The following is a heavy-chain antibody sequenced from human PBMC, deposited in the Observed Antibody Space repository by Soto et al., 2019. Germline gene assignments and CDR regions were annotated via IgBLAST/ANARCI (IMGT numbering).Heavy chain of an antibody. V-gene: IGHV3-33*01. CDR1: GFTFRTYG. CDR3: ARGRVDGGELDL. CDR2: IWYDASKK. Sequence: ESGGGVVQPGRSLRLSCAASGFTFRTYGMYWVRQAPGKGLEWVAVIWYDASKKYYADSVKGRFTISRDNSENTLYLQMNSLRAEDTAVYYCARGRVDGGELDLWGQGTLVTVSS. J-gene: IGHJ4*02. D-gene: IGHD1-26*01.